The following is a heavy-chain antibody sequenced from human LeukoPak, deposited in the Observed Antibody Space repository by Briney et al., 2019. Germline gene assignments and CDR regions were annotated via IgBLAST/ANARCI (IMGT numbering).Heavy chain of an antibody. CDR3: ARRGGGSCIDY. CDR2: IYYSGST. CDR1: GGSISSYY. J-gene: IGHJ4*02. D-gene: IGHD2-15*01. V-gene: IGHV4-59*08. Sequence: SETLSLTCTVSGGSISSYYWSWIRQPPGKGLEWIGYIYYSGSTNYNPSLKSRVTISVDTSKNQFSLKLSSVTAADTAVYYCARRGGGSCIDYWGQGTLVTVSS.